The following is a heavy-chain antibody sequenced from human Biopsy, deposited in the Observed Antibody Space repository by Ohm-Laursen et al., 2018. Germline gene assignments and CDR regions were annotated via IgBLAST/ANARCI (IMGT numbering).Heavy chain of an antibody. CDR2: INPKSGDT. CDR1: GYTFTAFS. V-gene: IGHV1-2*02. CDR3: ARGRRHCSGTCSRWYFDL. Sequence: ASVKVSCKPSGYTFTAFSVHWLRQAPGQGLEWMGWINPKSGDTDYPQNFQGRVSMTRDTSISTAYMELSRLRPDDTAVYYCARGRRHCSGTCSRWYFDLWGRGTLVTVSS. D-gene: IGHD2-2*01. J-gene: IGHJ2*01.